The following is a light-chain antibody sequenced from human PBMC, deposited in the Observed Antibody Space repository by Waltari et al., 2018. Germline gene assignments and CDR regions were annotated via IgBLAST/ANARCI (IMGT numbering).Light chain of an antibody. CDR3: QSYDSSLSAFV. CDR2: GNN. CDR1: SSNIGAGSA. J-gene: IGLJ1*01. V-gene: IGLV1-40*01. Sequence: QSVLTQPPSVSGAPGPRVPISCSGSSSNIGAGSAVHWYQQLPGTAPKLFIFGNNNRPSGVPDRFSGSKSGTSASLVISGLQAEDEADYYCQSYDSSLSAFVFGTGTKVTVL.